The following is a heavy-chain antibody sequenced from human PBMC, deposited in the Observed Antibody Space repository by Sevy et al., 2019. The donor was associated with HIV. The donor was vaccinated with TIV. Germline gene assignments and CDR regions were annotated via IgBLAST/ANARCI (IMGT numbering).Heavy chain of an antibody. D-gene: IGHD1-1*01. V-gene: IGHV3-33*01. CDR2: IWYDGRTE. J-gene: IGHJ5*01. Sequence: GGSLRLSCVASGFTFRSFSMHWVRQAPGKGLEWVAAIWYDGRTERYADSVQGRFTISRDNSKKTLHLQMNSLRAEDTALYYCARDAARVIVPTAGFDYWGQRTLVTVSS. CDR3: ARDAARVIVPTAGFDY. CDR1: GFTFRSFS.